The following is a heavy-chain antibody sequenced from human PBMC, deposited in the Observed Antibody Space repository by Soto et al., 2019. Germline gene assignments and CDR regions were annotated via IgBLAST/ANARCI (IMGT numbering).Heavy chain of an antibody. V-gene: IGHV3-11*01. CDR3: AKDDHTYGVY. CDR1: GFSFRDYF. CDR2: IGPYGNSI. D-gene: IGHD2-21*01. J-gene: IGHJ4*02. Sequence: GESLKISCAASGFSFRDYFMSWLRQAPGKGLEWVSYIGPYGNSIYYADSVKGRFTISRDDATKSLHLHMNSLRTDDTAVYYCAKDDHTYGVYWGQGTPVTVSS.